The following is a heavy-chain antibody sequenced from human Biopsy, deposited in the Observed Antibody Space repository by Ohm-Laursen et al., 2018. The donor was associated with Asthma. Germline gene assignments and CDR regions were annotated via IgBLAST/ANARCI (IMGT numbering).Heavy chain of an antibody. Sequence: SSVKVSCKAPGGTFSNFAISWVRQAPGQGLEWLGGIMTVFRTTNYAQKFQGRVTITADESTSTAYMEVTSLRSEDTAIYYWARCQVGYSSGWSLLLKKIYYSGMDVWGQGTAVTVSS. J-gene: IGHJ6*02. CDR2: IMTVFRTT. V-gene: IGHV1-69*01. CDR3: ARCQVGYSSGWSLLLKKIYYSGMDV. D-gene: IGHD6-19*01. CDR1: GGTFSNFA.